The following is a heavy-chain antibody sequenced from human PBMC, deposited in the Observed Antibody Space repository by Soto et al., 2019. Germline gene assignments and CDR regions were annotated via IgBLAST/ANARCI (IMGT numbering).Heavy chain of an antibody. CDR2: ISPYNDYT. CDR3: ARGGYYDNVWGKLSHYVLDV. J-gene: IGHJ6*02. V-gene: IGHV1-18*01. Sequence: QVHLVQSAGEVKKPGASVKVSCKASGYTFIRYGITWVRQAPGQGLEWVGWISPYNDYTNYAQNLQGRVSMTTDTSTNTVYMELRGLIPDDTALYYCARGGYYDNVWGKLSHYVLDVWGQGTTVTVSS. CDR1: GYTFIRYG. D-gene: IGHD3-16*01.